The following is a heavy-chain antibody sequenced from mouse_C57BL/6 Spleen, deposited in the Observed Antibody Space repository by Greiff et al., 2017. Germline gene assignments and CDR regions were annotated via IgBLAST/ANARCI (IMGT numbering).Heavy chain of an antibody. CDR2: IDPENGDT. V-gene: IGHV14-4*01. CDR1: GFNIKDDY. Sequence: VHVKQSGAELVRPGASVKLSCTASGFNIKDDYMHWVKQRPEQGLEWIGWIDPENGDTEYASKFQGKATITADTSSNTAYLQLSSLTSEDTAVYYCTTHFNWDFDYWGQGTTLTVSS. CDR3: TTHFNWDFDY. D-gene: IGHD4-1*01. J-gene: IGHJ2*01.